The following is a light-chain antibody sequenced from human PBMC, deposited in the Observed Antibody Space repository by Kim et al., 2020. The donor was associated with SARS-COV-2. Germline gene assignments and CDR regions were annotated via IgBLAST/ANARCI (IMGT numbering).Light chain of an antibody. Sequence: SSELTQDPAVSVALGQTVRITCQGDSLRNYYATWYQQRPGQAPILVIYGKNNRPSGIPDRFSGSASGNTASLTITGAQAEDEADYYCNSRDSSGNLVVFG. CDR1: SLRNYY. J-gene: IGLJ2*01. CDR3: NSRDSSGNLVV. V-gene: IGLV3-19*01. CDR2: GKN.